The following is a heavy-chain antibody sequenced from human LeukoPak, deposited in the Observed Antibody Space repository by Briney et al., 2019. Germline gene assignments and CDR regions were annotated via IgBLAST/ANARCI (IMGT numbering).Heavy chain of an antibody. V-gene: IGHV7-4-1*02. CDR1: GYTFTNHA. Sequence: ASVKVSCKASGYTFTNHAIYWVRQAPGHGLEYMGWIDTNTGNPTYAQAFTGRIVFSLDTSVSTAYLQIRSLKAEDTAVYFCARRSMVQHMDVWGKGTTVIVSS. CDR2: IDTNTGNP. J-gene: IGHJ6*03. CDR3: ARRSMVQHMDV. D-gene: IGHD3-10*01.